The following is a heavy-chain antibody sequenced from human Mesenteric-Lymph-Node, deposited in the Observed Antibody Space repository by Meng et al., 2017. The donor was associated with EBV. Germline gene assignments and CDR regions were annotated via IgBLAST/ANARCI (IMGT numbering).Heavy chain of an antibody. J-gene: IGHJ4*02. Sequence: TLHDSGLTRIKPPQTLKLTFRFSCFSLNAVGVGVGWIRQPPGKALEWLALIYWDDDERYNPSLKTRLTITKDTSKNQVVLTMTNMDPVDTATYYCAHKDDVRDGAPFDSWGQGTLVTVSS. CDR2: IYWDDDE. V-gene: IGHV2-5*02. CDR3: AHKDDVRDGAPFDS. CDR1: CFSLNAVGVG. D-gene: IGHD3-10*02.